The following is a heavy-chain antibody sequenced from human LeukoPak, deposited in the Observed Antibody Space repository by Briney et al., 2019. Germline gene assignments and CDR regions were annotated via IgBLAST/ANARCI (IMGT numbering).Heavy chain of an antibody. J-gene: IGHJ3*02. D-gene: IGHD3-9*01. Sequence: GESLKISCKGSGYSFTSYWISWGRQMPGKGLEWMGRIDPSDSYTNYSPSFQGHVTISADKSISTAYLQWSSLKASDTAMYYCARHYDILTGYPLDAFDIWGQGTMVTVSS. V-gene: IGHV5-10-1*01. CDR3: ARHYDILTGYPLDAFDI. CDR1: GYSFTSYW. CDR2: IDPSDSYT.